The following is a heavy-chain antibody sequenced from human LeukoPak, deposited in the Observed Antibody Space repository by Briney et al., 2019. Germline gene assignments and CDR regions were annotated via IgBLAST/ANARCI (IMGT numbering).Heavy chain of an antibody. CDR3: ARKYYYGSGSPLDY. D-gene: IGHD3-10*01. J-gene: IGHJ4*02. V-gene: IGHV4-59*12. Sequence: SETLSLTCTVSGGSISSYYWSWIRQPPGKGLEWIGYIYYSGSTNYNPSLKSRVTISVDTSKNQFSLKLSSVTAADTAVYYCARKYYYGSGSPLDYWGQGTLVTVSS. CDR2: IYYSGST. CDR1: GGSISSYY.